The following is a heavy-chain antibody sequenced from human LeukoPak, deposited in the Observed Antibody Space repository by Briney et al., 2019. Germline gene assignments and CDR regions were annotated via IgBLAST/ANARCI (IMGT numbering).Heavy chain of an antibody. Sequence: SVKLSCKGSGGSFSTYGISWVRQAPGQXXXXXXXXXXXXXXPNHAQXFQGRVAXTAEESTSTAYLELRSLSSEATAVSFGAXXVAYYYGSGTYDGHDAFDIWGQGTMVTVSS. CDR2: XXXXXXXP. CDR3: AXXVAYYYGSGTYDGHDAFDI. J-gene: IGHJ3*02. CDR1: GGSFSTYG. D-gene: IGHD3-10*01. V-gene: IGHV1-69*01.